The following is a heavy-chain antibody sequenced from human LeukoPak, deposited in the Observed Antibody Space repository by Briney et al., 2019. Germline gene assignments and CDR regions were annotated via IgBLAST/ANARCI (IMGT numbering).Heavy chain of an antibody. CDR2: INPSGGST. CDR1: GYTFTSYY. V-gene: IGHV1-46*01. CDR3: ARDAANYYDSSGYYHYGVAY. D-gene: IGHD3-22*01. Sequence: ASVKVSCKASGYTFTSYYMHWVRQAPGQGLEWMGIINPSGGSTSYAQKFQGRVTITRDTSTSTVYMELSSLRCEDTAVYYCARDAANYYDSSGYYHYGVAYWGQGTLVTVSS. J-gene: IGHJ4*02.